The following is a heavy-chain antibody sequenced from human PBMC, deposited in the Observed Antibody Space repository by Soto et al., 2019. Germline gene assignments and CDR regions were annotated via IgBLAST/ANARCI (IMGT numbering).Heavy chain of an antibody. J-gene: IGHJ5*02. V-gene: IGHV4-39*01. D-gene: IGHD2-21*01. CDR2: VYYTGFT. Sequence: QLQLQESGPGLVKPSETLSLTCTVSGDSISSSYYWGWVRQPPGKGLECIGAVYYTGFTYYNPSLKSRLTISLDTSKTQFSLMLSSVTAADTGIYYCARLPVVVIALGYFDPWGPGTLVTVSS. CDR3: ARLPVVVIALGYFDP. CDR1: GDSISSSYY.